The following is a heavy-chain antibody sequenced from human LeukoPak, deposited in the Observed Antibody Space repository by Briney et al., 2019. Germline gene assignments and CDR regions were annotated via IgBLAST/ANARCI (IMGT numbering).Heavy chain of an antibody. J-gene: IGHJ3*02. CDR2: MYNSGSI. CDR1: GGSISSSTHS. V-gene: IGHV4-39*01. Sequence: SSETLSLTCTVSGGSISSSTHSWGWTRQSPGKGLEWIGSMYNSGSISYNPSLRSRVTITVDTSKNQFSLNFTSVTAADTALYFCARNETSGYFDIWGQGTMVTVSS. CDR3: ARNETSGYFDI. D-gene: IGHD3-22*01.